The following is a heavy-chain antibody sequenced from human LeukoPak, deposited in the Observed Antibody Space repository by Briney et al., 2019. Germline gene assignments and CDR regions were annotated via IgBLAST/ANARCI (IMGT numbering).Heavy chain of an antibody. CDR3: ATPRGTVTTGAVY. D-gene: IGHD4-17*01. V-gene: IGHV3-74*01. J-gene: IGHJ4*02. CDR2: IKSDGNIT. Sequence: GGSMRLSCAASGFTFSNYWMYWVRQAPGKGLVWVSQIKSDGNITNYADSVKGRFTISRDNSKNTLYLQMNNLRAEDTAVYYCATPRGTVTTGAVYWGQGTLVTVSS. CDR1: GFTFSNYW.